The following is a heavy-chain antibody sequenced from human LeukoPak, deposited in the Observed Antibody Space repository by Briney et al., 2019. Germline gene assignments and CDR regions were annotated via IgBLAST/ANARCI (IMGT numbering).Heavy chain of an antibody. V-gene: IGHV3-15*01. CDR2: IKSKTDGGTT. Sequence: GGSLGLSCAASGFTFSNAWMSWVRQAPGKGLEWVGRIKSKTDGGTTDYAAPVKGRFTISKDDSKNTLYLQMNSLKTEDTAVYYCTTDREYYDILTGYMGTFDYWGQGTLVTVSS. D-gene: IGHD3-9*01. J-gene: IGHJ4*02. CDR3: TTDREYYDILTGYMGTFDY. CDR1: GFTFSNAW.